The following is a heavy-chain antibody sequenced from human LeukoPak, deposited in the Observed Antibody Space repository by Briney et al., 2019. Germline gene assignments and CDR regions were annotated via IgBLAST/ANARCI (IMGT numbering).Heavy chain of an antibody. CDR2: IFASVTT. V-gene: IGHV4-4*09. CDR3: ARQALSYYYYVDV. J-gene: IGHJ6*03. Sequence: SETLSLTCTVSGGSIRSYYWSWIRQPPGKGLEWMGYIFASVTTNYNPSLKSRVTISVDTSKNQFSLQLSSVTAADTAVYYCARQALSYYYYVDVWGKGTTVTVSS. CDR1: GGSIRSYY.